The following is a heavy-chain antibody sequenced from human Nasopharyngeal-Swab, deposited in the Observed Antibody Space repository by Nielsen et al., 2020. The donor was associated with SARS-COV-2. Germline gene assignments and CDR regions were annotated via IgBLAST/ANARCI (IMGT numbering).Heavy chain of an antibody. CDR1: GFTFSKFY. CDR3: AKAKGDLCSGYSTGHYFDH. Sequence: GESLKISCAASGFTFSKFYMSWVRQAAGKGLEWVANIKQDGSGSYYVDSVKGRFTISRDNSKNTLFLQMNSLRAEDTAVYYCAKAKGDLCSGYSTGHYFDHWGQGTHVTVSA. CDR2: IKQDGSGS. V-gene: IGHV3-7*03. D-gene: IGHD3-3*01. J-gene: IGHJ4*02.